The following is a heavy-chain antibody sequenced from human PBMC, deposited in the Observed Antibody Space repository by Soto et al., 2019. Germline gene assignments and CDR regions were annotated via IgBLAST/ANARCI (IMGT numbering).Heavy chain of an antibody. J-gene: IGHJ4*02. CDR2: ISAYNGNT. D-gene: IGHD2-2*01. Sequence: QVQLVQSGAEVKKPGASVKVSCKASGYTFTSYGISWVRQAPGQGLEWMGWISAYNGNTNYAQKLQGRVTMTTDTSASTACMGLRSLVSGDTAVYYWARGGWVGPSAALDYWGQGTLVTVSS. CDR3: ARGGWVGPSAALDY. CDR1: GYTFTSYG. V-gene: IGHV1-18*01.